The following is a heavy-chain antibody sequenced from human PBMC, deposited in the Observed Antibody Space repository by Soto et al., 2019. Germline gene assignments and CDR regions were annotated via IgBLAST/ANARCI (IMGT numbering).Heavy chain of an antibody. CDR1: GYTFTSYY. D-gene: IGHD4-17*01. V-gene: IGHV1-46*01. Sequence: ASVKVSCKASGYTFTSYYMHWVRQAPGQGLEWMGIINPSGGSTSYAQKFQGRVTMTRDTSTSTVYMELSRLRSEDTAVYYCARDLFASAEVTVTTFRYYYSGMDVWGQGTTVTVS. J-gene: IGHJ6*02. CDR2: INPSGGST. CDR3: ARDLFASAEVTVTTFRYYYSGMDV.